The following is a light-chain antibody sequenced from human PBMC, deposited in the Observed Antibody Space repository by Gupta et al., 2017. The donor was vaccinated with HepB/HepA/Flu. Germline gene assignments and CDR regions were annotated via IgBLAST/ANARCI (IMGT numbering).Light chain of an antibody. V-gene: IGLV2-14*03. CDR2: DVT. Sequence: QSALTQPASVSGSPGQPITIPCTGTSSDVGYCNYVSWYQQHPGKAPKLLIYDVTNRPSGVSNRFSGSKSGNTASLTISGLQAEDEADYYCSSCTTSNTYFFGTGTKVTVL. CDR3: SSCTTSNTYF. J-gene: IGLJ1*01. CDR1: SSDVGYCNY.